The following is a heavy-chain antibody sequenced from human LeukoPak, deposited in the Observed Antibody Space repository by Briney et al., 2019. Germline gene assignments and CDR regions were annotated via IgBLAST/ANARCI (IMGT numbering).Heavy chain of an antibody. D-gene: IGHD2-2*01. CDR3: ARTTAAAANAFDI. CDR1: GYTFTHYG. J-gene: IGHJ3*02. Sequence: ASVKVSCKASGYTFTHYGFSWVRKAPGQGLGWVGWISVYNGNTNHAQKLQGRVTMTTDTSTSTAYMELRSLRSDDTAVYYCARTTAAAANAFDIWGQGTMVTVSS. CDR2: ISVYNGNT. V-gene: IGHV1-18*01.